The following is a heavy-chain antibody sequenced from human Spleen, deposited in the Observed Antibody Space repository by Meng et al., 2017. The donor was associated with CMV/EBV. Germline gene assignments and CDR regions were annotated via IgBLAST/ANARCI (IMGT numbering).Heavy chain of an antibody. D-gene: IGHD6-13*01. CDR1: GYTFTGYY. J-gene: IGHJ4*02. CDR2: INPNSGGT. CDR3: ASYSSSWYQGWS. V-gene: IGHV1-2*02. Sequence: QGQLVESGAGVEEAWATVKVSCKASGYTFTGYYMHWVRQAPGQGLEWMGWINPNSGGTNYAQKFQGRVTMTRDTSISTAYMELSRLRSDDTAVYYCASYSSSWYQGWSWGQGTLVTVSS.